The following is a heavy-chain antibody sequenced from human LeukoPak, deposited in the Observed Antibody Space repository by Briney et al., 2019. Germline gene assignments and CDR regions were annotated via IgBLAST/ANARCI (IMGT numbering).Heavy chain of an antibody. V-gene: IGHV3-74*01. D-gene: IGHD1-26*01. CDR3: VRAAKGVGATSSDWYFEL. Sequence: GGSLRLSCAASGFTFSSFWMHWVRQAPGKGLVWVSRIQTDGSTTVYADSVKGRFTISRDNARNTLYLQMNRLRAEDTAVYYCVRAAKGVGATSSDWYFELWGRGTLVTVS. CDR2: IQTDGSTT. CDR1: GFTFSSFW. J-gene: IGHJ2*01.